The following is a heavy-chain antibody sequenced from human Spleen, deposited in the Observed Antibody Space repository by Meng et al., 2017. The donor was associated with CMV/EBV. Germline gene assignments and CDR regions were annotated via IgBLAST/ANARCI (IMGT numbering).Heavy chain of an antibody. J-gene: IGHJ4*02. Sequence: VQLVXXXXXXVQXGXXXRLSCAASGFTFSDYYMSWIRQAPGKGLEWVSYISSSSSYTNYADSVKGRFTISRDNAKNSLYLQMNSLRAEDTAVYYCARGPTSCYDNWGQGTLVTVSS. D-gene: IGHD2-2*01. CDR2: ISSSSSYT. V-gene: IGHV3-11*05. CDR3: ARGPTSCYDN. CDR1: GFTFSDYY.